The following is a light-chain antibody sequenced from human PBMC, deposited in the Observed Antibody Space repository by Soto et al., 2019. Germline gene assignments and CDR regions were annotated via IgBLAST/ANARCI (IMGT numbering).Light chain of an antibody. CDR2: DVS. CDR3: SSYTNSSPLVV. J-gene: IGLJ2*01. CDR1: SSDVGGYNF. V-gene: IGLV2-14*01. Sequence: QSALTQPASVSVSPGQSITISCTGTSSDVGGYNFVSWYQQHPGKAPKLMIYDVSNRPSGVSNRFSGSKSGNTASLTISGLQAEDEADYYCSSYTNSSPLVVFGGGTKLTVL.